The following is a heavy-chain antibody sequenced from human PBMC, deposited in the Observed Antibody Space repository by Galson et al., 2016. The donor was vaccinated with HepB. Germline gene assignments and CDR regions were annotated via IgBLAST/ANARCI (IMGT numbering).Heavy chain of an antibody. D-gene: IGHD3-10*01. CDR3: AKGGPGSGSFWAGN. V-gene: IGHV3-23*01. J-gene: IGHJ4*02. Sequence: SLRLSCAASGFSITIDAMSWVRQAPGKGLEWVSGISGSGVVIYYADSVKGRFTISRGNSKNVLYLQMNSLRGDDTARYYCAKGGPGSGSFWAGNWGQGILVTVSS. CDR1: GFSITIDA. CDR2: ISGSGVVI.